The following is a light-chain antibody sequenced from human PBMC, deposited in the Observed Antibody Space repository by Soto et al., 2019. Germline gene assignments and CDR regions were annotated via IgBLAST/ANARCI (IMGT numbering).Light chain of an antibody. J-gene: IGKJ5*01. CDR3: QQRSNRPIT. CDR2: DAY. CDR1: QSVRNQ. Sequence: EIVLTQYPDNLSLSPGEXAXXSCRTSQSVRNQFAWHKNKTGRDNRILIYDAYSRATGITATFIGSGPGTEFTLTISSLEPEDFAIYYCQQRSNRPITFGQGTRLEI. V-gene: IGKV3-11*01.